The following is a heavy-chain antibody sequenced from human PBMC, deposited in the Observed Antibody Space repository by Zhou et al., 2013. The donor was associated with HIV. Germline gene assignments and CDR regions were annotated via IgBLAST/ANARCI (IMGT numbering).Heavy chain of an antibody. CDR3: ARDQPKPYYYDSGGYYYSGHSWFDP. Sequence: QVQLVQSGAEVKKPGSSVKVSCKASGYTFSSYVISWVRQAPGQGLEWMGGIIPIFGTANYAQKFQGRVTITADESTSTAYMELSSLRSEDTAVYYCARDQPKPYYYDSGGYYYSGHSWFDPWGQGPWSPVSS. CDR2: IIPIFGTA. J-gene: IGHJ5*02. D-gene: IGHD3-22*01. CDR1: GYTFSSYV. V-gene: IGHV1-69*12.